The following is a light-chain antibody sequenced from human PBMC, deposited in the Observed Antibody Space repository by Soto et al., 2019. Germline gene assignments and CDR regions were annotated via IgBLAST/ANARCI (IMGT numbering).Light chain of an antibody. CDR1: SSNVGNNF. CDR2: ANN. V-gene: IGLV1-51*01. J-gene: IGLJ2*01. CDR3: GTWDNSLSAHVL. Sequence: QSVLTQPPSVSAAPGQKVTISCSGSSSNVGNNFVAWYQQLPGTAPKLLIHANNKRPSGIPDRFSGSKSGTSATLGITGLQTGDEADYYCGTWDNSLSAHVLFGGGTKLTVL.